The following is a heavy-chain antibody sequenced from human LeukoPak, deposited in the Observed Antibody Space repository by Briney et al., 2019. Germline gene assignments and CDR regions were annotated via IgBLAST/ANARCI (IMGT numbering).Heavy chain of an antibody. V-gene: IGHV3-53*01. CDR2: IYSDGST. J-gene: IGHJ5*02. CDR3: AKIPYSSGWVQNWFDP. Sequence: SGGSLRLSCAASGFTVSSNYMNWVRQAPGKGLEWVSVIYSDGSTYYADSEKGRFTISRDNSKNTLYLQMNSLRAEDTAVYYCAKIPYSSGWVQNWFDPWGQGTLVTVPS. CDR1: GFTVSSNY. D-gene: IGHD6-19*01.